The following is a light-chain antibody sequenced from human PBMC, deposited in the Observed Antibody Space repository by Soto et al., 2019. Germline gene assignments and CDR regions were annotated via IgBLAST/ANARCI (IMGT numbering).Light chain of an antibody. CDR3: QQCGGSPLFS. CDR1: QSVTSSC. CDR2: TTS. Sequence: EIVLTQSPGPLSLSPGERATLSCTASQSVTSSCLAWYQSKPGQAPRLLIHTTSIRATDSPDRFSGSGSGTDFTLTISRLQPEDSAVYYCQQCGGSPLFSFGPGTRVDI. V-gene: IGKV3-20*01. J-gene: IGKJ3*01.